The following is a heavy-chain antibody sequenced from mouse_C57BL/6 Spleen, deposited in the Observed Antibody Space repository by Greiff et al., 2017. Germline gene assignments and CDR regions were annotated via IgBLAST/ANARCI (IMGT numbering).Heavy chain of an antibody. J-gene: IGHJ2*01. CDR3: ARSITTVVATDY. D-gene: IGHD1-1*01. CDR2: INPSNGGT. Sequence: QVQLQQSGTELVKPGASVKLSCKASGYTFTSPWMHWVKQRPGQGLEWIGNINPSNGGTKYNEKFKSKATLTVDKSSSTAYMQLSSLTSEDSAVYYCARSITTVVATDYWGQGTTLTVSS. CDR1: GYTFTSPW. V-gene: IGHV1-53*01.